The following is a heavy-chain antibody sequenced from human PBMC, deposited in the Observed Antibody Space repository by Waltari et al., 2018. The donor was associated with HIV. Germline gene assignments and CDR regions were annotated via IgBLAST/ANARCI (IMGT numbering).Heavy chain of an antibody. Sequence: QVQLVQSGAEVKKPGASVKVSCKASGYTFTSYAINWVRPATGQGLEWMGWMNPNSGNTGYAQKFQGRVTMTRNTSISTAYMELSSLRSEDTAVYYCARGTGDRGADYGETGDYWGQGTLVTVSS. D-gene: IGHD4-17*01. CDR2: MNPNSGNT. CDR1: GYTFTSYA. CDR3: ARGTGDRGADYGETGDY. J-gene: IGHJ4*02. V-gene: IGHV1-8*01.